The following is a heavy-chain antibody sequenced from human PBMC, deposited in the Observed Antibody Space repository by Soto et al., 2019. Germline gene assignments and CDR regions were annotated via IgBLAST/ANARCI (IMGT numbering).Heavy chain of an antibody. CDR3: ARDRLPMVVVVMGWFDP. D-gene: IGHD3-22*01. CDR1: GFSFRDYY. CDR2: ISGSGNTI. Sequence: GGSLRLSCAASGFSFRDYYMSWIRQAPGKGLEWISYISGSGNTIYYADSVKGRFIISRDNAKNSLFLQMNSLRADDTAVYYCARDRLPMVVVVMGWFDPWGQGTLVTVS. J-gene: IGHJ5*02. V-gene: IGHV3-11*01.